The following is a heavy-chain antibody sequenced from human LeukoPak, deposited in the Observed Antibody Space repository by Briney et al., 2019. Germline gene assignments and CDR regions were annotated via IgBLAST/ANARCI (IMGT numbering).Heavy chain of an antibody. Sequence: GGSLRLSCAASGFTFSSYWMSWVRQAPGKGLEWVATIKYDGSDKYYVDSVRGRFTISRDNAKNSLYLQMNSLSGEDTAVYFCARPSFNSGSYFDHWGQGTLVTVSS. D-gene: IGHD3-22*01. V-gene: IGHV3-7*01. CDR1: GFTFSSYW. J-gene: IGHJ4*02. CDR2: IKYDGSDK. CDR3: ARPSFNSGSYFDH.